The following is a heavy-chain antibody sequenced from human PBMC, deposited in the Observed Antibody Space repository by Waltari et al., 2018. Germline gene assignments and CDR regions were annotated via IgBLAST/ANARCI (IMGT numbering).Heavy chain of an antibody. CDR3: ARTSFSGWYDNFHFDY. D-gene: IGHD6-19*01. Sequence: QLQLQESGPGLVKPSETLSLTCTVSGGPISSSSYYWGWLRQPPGKGLEWIGCIYYSGSTYYNPSLKSRVTMSVDTSKNQCSLKLGSVTAADTAVYYCARTSFSGWYDNFHFDYWGQGTLVTVSS. CDR1: GGPISSSSYY. J-gene: IGHJ4*02. V-gene: IGHV4-39*01. CDR2: IYYSGST.